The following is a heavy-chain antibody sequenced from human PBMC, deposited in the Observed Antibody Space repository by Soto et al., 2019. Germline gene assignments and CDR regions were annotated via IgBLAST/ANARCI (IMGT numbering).Heavy chain of an antibody. Sequence: QITLKESGPTRVSPTQTLTLTCTFSGFSLSTSGVGLGWIRQSPGKALEELALIYWDDDKRYSPSLKSRLTITKDTSKNQVVLTMTNMDPVDTATYYCAHRAGLQGNWNGGYFDFWGQGALVTVSS. CDR3: AHRAGLQGNWNGGYFDF. CDR2: IYWDDDK. CDR1: GFSLSTSGVG. D-gene: IGHD1-1*01. J-gene: IGHJ4*02. V-gene: IGHV2-5*02.